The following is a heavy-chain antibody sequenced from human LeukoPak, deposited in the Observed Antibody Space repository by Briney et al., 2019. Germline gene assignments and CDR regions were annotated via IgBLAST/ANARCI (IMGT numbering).Heavy chain of an antibody. Sequence: ASVKVSCKTSGYTFTNYDINWVRQAPGQGLEWMGIINPSGGSTSYAQKFQGRVTMTRDTSTSTVYMELSSLRSEDTAVYYCARGLQWLVWGYYYYGMDVWGQGTTVTVSS. D-gene: IGHD6-19*01. CDR3: ARGLQWLVWGYYYYGMDV. J-gene: IGHJ6*02. V-gene: IGHV1-46*01. CDR1: GYTFTNYD. CDR2: INPSGGST.